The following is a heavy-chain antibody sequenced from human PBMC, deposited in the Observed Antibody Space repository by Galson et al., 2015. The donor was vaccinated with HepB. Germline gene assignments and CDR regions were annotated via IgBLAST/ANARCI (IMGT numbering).Heavy chain of an antibody. D-gene: IGHD4-23*01. CDR1: GFTFSSYS. J-gene: IGHJ5*02. V-gene: IGHV3-48*01. CDR3: ARDRKVVTPSWFDP. Sequence: SLRLSCAASGFTFSSYSMNWVRQAPGKGLEWVSYISSSSSTIYYADSVKGRFTISRDNAKNSLYLQMNSLRAEDTAVYYCARDRKVVTPSWFDPWGQGTLVTVSS. CDR2: ISSSSSTI.